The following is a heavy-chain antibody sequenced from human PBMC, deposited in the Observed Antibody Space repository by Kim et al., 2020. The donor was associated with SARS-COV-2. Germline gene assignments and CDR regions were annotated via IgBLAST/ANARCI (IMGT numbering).Heavy chain of an antibody. D-gene: IGHD3-3*01. CDR1: GGSISSGDYY. J-gene: IGHJ4*02. V-gene: IGHV4-30-4*01. CDR3: ARGGRDYDFWSGYWALFDY. Sequence: SETLSLTCTVSGGSISSGDYYWSWIRQPPGKGLEWIGYIYYSGSTYYNPSLKSRVTISVDTSKNQFSLKLSSVTAADTAVYYCARGGRDYDFWSGYWALFDYWGQGTLVTVSS. CDR2: IYYSGST.